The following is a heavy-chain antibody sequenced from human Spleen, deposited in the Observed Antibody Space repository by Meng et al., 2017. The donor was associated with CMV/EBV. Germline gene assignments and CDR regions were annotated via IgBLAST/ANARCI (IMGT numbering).Heavy chain of an antibody. J-gene: IGHJ4*02. D-gene: IGHD5-12*01. CDR3: AGYSGYDFAFDY. CDR1: GFTFSSYS. V-gene: IGHV3-48*04. CDR2: ISSSGTTI. Sequence: GGSLRLSCAASGFTFSSYSMNWVRQAPGKGLEWVSYISSSGTTIHYADSVKGRFTISRDNAKNSLYLQMNSLRAEDTAIYYCAGYSGYDFAFDYCGQGTLVTVSS.